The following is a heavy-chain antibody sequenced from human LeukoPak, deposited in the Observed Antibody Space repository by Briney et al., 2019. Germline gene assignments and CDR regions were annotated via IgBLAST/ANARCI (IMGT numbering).Heavy chain of an antibody. CDR3: AGGGVDIVATLTPLESWFDP. V-gene: IGHV3-13*01. Sequence: GGSLRLSCAASGFTFSSYDMHWVRQATGKGLEWVSAIGAAGDTYYPGSVKGRFTISRENAKNSLYLQMNSLRAGDTAVYYCAGGGVDIVATLTPLESWFDPWGQGTLVTVSS. D-gene: IGHD5-12*01. CDR2: IGAAGDT. J-gene: IGHJ5*02. CDR1: GFTFSSYD.